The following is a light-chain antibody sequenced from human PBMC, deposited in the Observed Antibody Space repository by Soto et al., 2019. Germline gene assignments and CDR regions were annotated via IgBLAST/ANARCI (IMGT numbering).Light chain of an antibody. V-gene: IGKV3-20*01. CDR3: QQFGSSFIT. Sequence: EIVLTQSPGTLSLSPGERATLSCRASETFSSRYLAWYQQKPGQAPRLLVYGASRRATGIPDRFSGSGSGTDFTLTISRLEPEDSAVYFCQQFGSSFITFGQGTRLEIK. CDR1: ETFSSRY. J-gene: IGKJ5*01. CDR2: GAS.